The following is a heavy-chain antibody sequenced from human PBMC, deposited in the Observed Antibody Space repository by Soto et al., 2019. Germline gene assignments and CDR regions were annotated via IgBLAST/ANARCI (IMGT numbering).Heavy chain of an antibody. CDR1: GGSFSGYY. Sequence: SETLSLTCAVYGGSFSGYYWSWIRQPPGKGLEWIGEINHSGSTNYNPSLKSRVTISVDTSKNQFSLKLSSVTAADTAVYYCARVPRIYCSSTSCLGQGMDVWGQGTTVTVSS. D-gene: IGHD2-2*01. J-gene: IGHJ6*02. CDR3: ARVPRIYCSSTSCLGQGMDV. CDR2: INHSGST. V-gene: IGHV4-34*01.